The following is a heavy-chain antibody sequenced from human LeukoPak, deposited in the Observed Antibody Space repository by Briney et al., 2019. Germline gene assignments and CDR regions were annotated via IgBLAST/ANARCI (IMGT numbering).Heavy chain of an antibody. Sequence: GGSLRLSCAASGLTFSSYDMSWVRQAPGKGLEWVSTISGSSTYYADSVKGRFTISRDNSKNTLYLQMNSLRAEDTAVYYCAKKDGYNLNFDLWGRGTLVTVSS. D-gene: IGHD5-24*01. CDR3: AKKDGYNLNFDL. J-gene: IGHJ2*01. V-gene: IGHV3-23*01. CDR2: ISGSST. CDR1: GLTFSSYD.